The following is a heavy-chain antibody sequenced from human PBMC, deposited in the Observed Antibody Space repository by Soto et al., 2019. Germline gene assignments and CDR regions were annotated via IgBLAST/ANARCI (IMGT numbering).Heavy chain of an antibody. CDR3: PRRYDSSDY. CDR1: VGTFSSYT. J-gene: IGHJ4*02. D-gene: IGHD3-22*01. V-gene: IGHV1-69*02. Sequence: QVQLVQSVAEVKKPGSSVKVSCKASVGTFSSYTISWVRQAPGQGLEWMGRIIPILGIANYAQKVQVRVTTTADKSTSTAYMQLSSMRSEATDVYYCPRRYDSSDYWGQGTLVNVSS. CDR2: IIPILGIA.